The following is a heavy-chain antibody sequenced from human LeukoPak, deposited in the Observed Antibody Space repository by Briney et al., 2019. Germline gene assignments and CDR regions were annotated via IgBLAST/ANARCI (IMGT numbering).Heavy chain of an antibody. CDR1: GLTVSSNY. CDR2: IYSGGST. Sequence: GGSLRLSCAASGLTVSSNYMSWVRQAPGKGLEWVSVIYSGGSTYYADSVKGRFTISRDNSKNTLYLQMNSLRAEDTAVYYCARGYSSSWYSHFDYWGQGTLVTVSS. V-gene: IGHV3-66*01. J-gene: IGHJ4*02. D-gene: IGHD6-13*01. CDR3: ARGYSSSWYSHFDY.